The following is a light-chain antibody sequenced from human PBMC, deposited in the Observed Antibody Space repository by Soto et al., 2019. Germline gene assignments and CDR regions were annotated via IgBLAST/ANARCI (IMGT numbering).Light chain of an antibody. CDR2: AAS. CDR3: QQRSNWPT. V-gene: IGKV3-11*01. J-gene: IGKJ5*01. CDR1: QSISNY. Sequence: EIVLTQSPATLSLSPWEIATLSCRASQSISNYLAWYQQKPGQAPRLLIYAASIRATGIPARFSGSGSGTDFTLTISSLEPEDFAVYFCQQRSNWPTFGQGTRLEIK.